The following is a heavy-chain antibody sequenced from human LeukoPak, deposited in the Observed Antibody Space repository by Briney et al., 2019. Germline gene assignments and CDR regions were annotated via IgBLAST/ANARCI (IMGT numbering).Heavy chain of an antibody. V-gene: IGHV3-23*01. Sequence: GGSLRLSCAASGFTFSSYAMSWVRQAPGKGLEWVSAISGSGGSTYYADSVKGRFTISRDNSKNTLYLQMNSLRAEDTAVYYCAKSLPPLLGRNYGSGSYYNRDYYYYYYMDVWGKGTTVTVSS. CDR1: GFTFSSYA. J-gene: IGHJ6*03. CDR3: AKSLPPLLGRNYGSGSYYNRDYYYYYYMDV. CDR2: ISGSGGST. D-gene: IGHD3-10*01.